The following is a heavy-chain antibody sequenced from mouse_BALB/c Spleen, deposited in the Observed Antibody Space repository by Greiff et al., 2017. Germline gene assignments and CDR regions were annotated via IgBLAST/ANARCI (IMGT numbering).Heavy chain of an antibody. V-gene: IGHV2-9-2*01. CDR1: GFSFTSYD. Sequence: VQLQESGPGLVAPSQSLSITCTVSGFSFTSYDISWIRQPPGKGLEWLGVIWTGGGTNYNSAFMSRLSISKDNSKSQVFLKMNSLQTDDTAIYYCVRDRGTVAMDYWGQGTSVTVSS. J-gene: IGHJ4*01. CDR3: VRDRGTVAMDY. D-gene: IGHD1-1*01. CDR2: IWTGGGT.